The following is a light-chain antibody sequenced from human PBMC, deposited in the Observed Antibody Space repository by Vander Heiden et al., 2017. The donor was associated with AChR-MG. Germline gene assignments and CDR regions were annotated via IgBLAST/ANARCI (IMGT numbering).Light chain of an antibody. J-gene: IGLJ7*01. CDR3: AAWDDSLRGV. V-gene: IGLV1-47*01. CDR2: RNN. CDR1: SSNIGSNY. Sequence: QSVLTQPPSASGTPGQRVTISCSGSSSNIGSNYVYWYQQLPGTAPKLLIYRNNQRPSGVPDRFSGSKSGTSASLAISGLRSEDEADYYCAAWDDSLRGVFGGGTQL.